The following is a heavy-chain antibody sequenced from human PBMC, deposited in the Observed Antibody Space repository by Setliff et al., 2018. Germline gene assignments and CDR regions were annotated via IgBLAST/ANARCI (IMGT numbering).Heavy chain of an antibody. CDR2: IYWDDDK. D-gene: IGHD3-3*01. V-gene: IGHV2-5*02. Sequence: SGPTLVNPTQTLTLTCTFSGFSLSTSGVGVGWIRQPPGKALEWLALIYWDDDKRYSPSLTSRLTITKDTSKNQVVLTMTNMDPVDTATYYCARCITIFGVVIPNAFDYWGQGTLVTVSS. CDR3: ARCITIFGVVIPNAFDY. CDR1: GFSLSTSGVG. J-gene: IGHJ4*02.